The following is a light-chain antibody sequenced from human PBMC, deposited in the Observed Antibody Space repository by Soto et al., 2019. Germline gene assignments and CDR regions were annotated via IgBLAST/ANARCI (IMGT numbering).Light chain of an antibody. CDR1: KSVSSN. Sequence: EIVMTQSPATLSVSPGERATLSCRASKSVSSNLSWYQQQPGQAPRLLIYGASTRATGIPARFSGSAAGSDVTLTSSSLQSEDFAVYYDQHYNNWPRTFGQGTKVEIK. J-gene: IGKJ1*01. V-gene: IGKV3-15*01. CDR2: GAS. CDR3: QHYNNWPRT.